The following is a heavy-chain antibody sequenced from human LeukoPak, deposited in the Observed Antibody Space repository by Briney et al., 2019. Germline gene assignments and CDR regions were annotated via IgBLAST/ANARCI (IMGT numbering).Heavy chain of an antibody. CDR2: ISSSSSTI. Sequence: PGGSLRLSCAASGFTFSSYSMNWVRQAPGKGLEWVSYISSSSSTIYYANSVKGRFTISRDNAKNSLYLQMNSLRAEDTAVYYCARDSNDFLDWYFDLWGRGTLVTVSS. CDR3: ARDSNDFLDWYFDL. D-gene: IGHD3-3*01. V-gene: IGHV3-48*01. J-gene: IGHJ2*01. CDR1: GFTFSSYS.